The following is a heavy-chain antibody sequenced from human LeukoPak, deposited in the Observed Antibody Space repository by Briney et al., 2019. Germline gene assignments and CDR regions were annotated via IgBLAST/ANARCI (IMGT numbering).Heavy chain of an antibody. CDR1: GFTSSSYA. J-gene: IGHJ5*02. Sequence: GGSLRLSCAASGFTSSSYAMHWVRQAPGKGLEWVAVISYDGSNKYYADSVKGRFTISRDNSKNTLYLQMNSLRAEDTAVYYCARSRPATAILAHWGQGTLVTVSS. CDR2: ISYDGSNK. V-gene: IGHV3-30-3*01. CDR3: ARSRPATAILAH. D-gene: IGHD2-2*02.